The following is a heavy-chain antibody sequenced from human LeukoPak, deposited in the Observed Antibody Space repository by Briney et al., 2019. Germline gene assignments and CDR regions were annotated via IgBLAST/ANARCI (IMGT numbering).Heavy chain of an antibody. CDR1: GGSISSGGYS. V-gene: IGHV4-30-2*01. J-gene: IGHJ5*02. CDR2: IYHSGST. Sequence: SETLSLTCAVSGGSISSGGYSWSWIRQPPGKGLEWIGYIYHSGSTYYNPSLKSRVTISVDRSKNQFSLKLSSVTAADTAVYYCGRSSPVPNLWGQGTLVTVSS. CDR3: GRSSPVPNL.